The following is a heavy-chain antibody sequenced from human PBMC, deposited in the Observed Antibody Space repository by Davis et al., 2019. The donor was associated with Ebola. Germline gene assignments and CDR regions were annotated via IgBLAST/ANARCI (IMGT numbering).Heavy chain of an antibody. CDR2: ISSSGSTI. D-gene: IGHD3-16*01. J-gene: IGHJ6*03. CDR3: ARPPWVGDYHYYMDV. V-gene: IGHV3-11*04. CDR1: GFTLSEYY. Sequence: PGGSLRLSCAASGFTLSEYYMSWIRQAPGKGLEWVSYISSSGSTIYYTDSVKGRFTISRDNTKSSLYLQMNSLRAEDTAVYYCARPPWVGDYHYYMDVWGKGTTVTVSS.